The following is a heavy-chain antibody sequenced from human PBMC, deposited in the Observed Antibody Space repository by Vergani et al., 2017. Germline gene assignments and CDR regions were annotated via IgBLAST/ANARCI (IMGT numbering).Heavy chain of an antibody. J-gene: IGHJ6*02. CDR1: GFTFSSYS. D-gene: IGHD6-13*01. V-gene: IGHV3-21*01. CDR3: AREHSSSWYYYGMDV. CDR2: ISSIGGTM. Sequence: EVQLVESGGGLVKPGGSLRLSCAASGFTFSSYSMNWVRQAPGKGLEWVSSISSIGGTMYYADSVKGRFTISRDNAPNSLYLQMNSLRAEDTAVYYCAREHSSSWYYYGMDVWGQGTTVTVSS.